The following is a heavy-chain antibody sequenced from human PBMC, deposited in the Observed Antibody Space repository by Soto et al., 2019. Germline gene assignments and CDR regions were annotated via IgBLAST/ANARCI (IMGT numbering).Heavy chain of an antibody. D-gene: IGHD6-13*01. Sequence: QITLNESGPALVKPTQTLTLTCTFSGFSLTTSGVGVHWLRQPPGKALEWLAVIYGDDDKRYNPSLETRLTITKDTAKNQVVLTMTNMDPLDTATYYCAHHPSYSTNWYIREDWFDPWGQGTLVTVSS. J-gene: IGHJ5*02. V-gene: IGHV2-5*02. CDR3: AHHPSYSTNWYIREDWFDP. CDR1: GFSLTTSGVG. CDR2: IYGDDDK.